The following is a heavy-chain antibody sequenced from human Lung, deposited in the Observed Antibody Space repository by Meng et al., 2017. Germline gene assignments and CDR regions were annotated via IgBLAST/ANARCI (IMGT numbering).Heavy chain of an antibody. CDR3: ARDYGGNSGGY. CDR1: GLPFSDYC. V-gene: IGHV3-21*03. CDR2: ISSGSSYI. Sequence: EGLLVWAGVGRGKPGGSRTRSCGACGLPFSDYCMNWVRQAPGKGLEWVSSISSGSSYIYSADSEKGRFTISRDNAKNSLYLHMNSLRVEDTGLYYCARDYGGNSGGYWGQGTLVTVSS. D-gene: IGHD4-23*01. J-gene: IGHJ4*02.